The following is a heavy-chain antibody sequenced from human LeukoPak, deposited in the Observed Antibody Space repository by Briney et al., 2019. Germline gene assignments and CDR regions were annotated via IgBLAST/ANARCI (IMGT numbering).Heavy chain of an antibody. CDR1: GFTFSGSA. J-gene: IGHJ4*02. CDR3: ARDSGYYDSSGYYGAPGCFDY. Sequence: GGSLRLSCAASGFTFSGSAMPWVRQASGKGLEWVGRIRSKANSYATAYAASVKGRFTISRDDSKNTAYLQMNSLKTEDTAVYYCARDSGYYDSSGYYGAPGCFDYWGQGTLVTVSS. V-gene: IGHV3-73*01. CDR2: IRSKANSYAT. D-gene: IGHD3-22*01.